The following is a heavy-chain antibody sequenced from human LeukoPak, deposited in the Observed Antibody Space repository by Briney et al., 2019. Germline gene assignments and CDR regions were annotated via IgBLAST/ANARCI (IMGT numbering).Heavy chain of an antibody. CDR3: AKYYYGSGIPGGYFDY. CDR2: MSYDGTNK. J-gene: IGHJ4*02. CDR1: GFTFSSSV. Sequence: GRSLRLSCAASGFTFSSSVMHWVRQAPGKGLKWVAVMSYDGTNKYYSDSVKGRFTISRDKSKNTLYLQMNSLRVEDTAVYYCAKYYYGSGIPGGYFDYWGQGTLVTVSS. V-gene: IGHV3-30*18. D-gene: IGHD3-10*01.